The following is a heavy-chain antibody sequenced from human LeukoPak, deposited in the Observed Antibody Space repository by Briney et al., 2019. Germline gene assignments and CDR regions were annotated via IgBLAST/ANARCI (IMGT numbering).Heavy chain of an antibody. Sequence: SETLSLTCTVSGGSISSYYWSWIRQPPGKGLEWIGYIYYSGSTNYNPSLKSRVTISVDTSKNQFSLKLSSVTAADTAVYYCAREAPHYYYYGMDVWGQGTTVTVSS. CDR3: AREAPHYYYYGMDV. CDR2: IYYSGST. J-gene: IGHJ6*02. CDR1: GGSISSYY. V-gene: IGHV4-59*01.